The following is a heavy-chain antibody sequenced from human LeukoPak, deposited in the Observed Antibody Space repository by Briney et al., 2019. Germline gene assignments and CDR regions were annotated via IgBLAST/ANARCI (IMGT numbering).Heavy chain of an antibody. CDR2: IYYSGST. D-gene: IGHD5-24*01. V-gene: IGHV4-31*03. CDR1: GGSISSGGYY. CDR3: ARDRDLYWFDP. J-gene: IGHJ5*02. Sequence: TSQTLSLTCTVSGGSISSGGYYWSWIRQHPGKGLEWIGYIYYSGSTYYNPPLKSRVTMSVDTSKNQFSLKLSSVTAADTAVYYCARDRDLYWFDPWGQGTLVTVSS.